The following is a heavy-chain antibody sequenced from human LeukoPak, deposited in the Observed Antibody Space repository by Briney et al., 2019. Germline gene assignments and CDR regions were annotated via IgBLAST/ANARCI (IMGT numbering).Heavy chain of an antibody. CDR2: INPGDGTT. CDR1: GYTFTNYY. D-gene: IGHD3-16*01. J-gene: IGHJ4*02. V-gene: IGHV1-46*01. CDR3: ARDTFGYFDY. Sequence: GASVKVSCKASGYTFTNYYIHWMRQAPGQGLEWMGIINPGDGTTGYAQKFQGRVTMTRDRSTSTVYMDLSSLRSEDTAVYYCARDTFGYFDYWGQGTLVTVSS.